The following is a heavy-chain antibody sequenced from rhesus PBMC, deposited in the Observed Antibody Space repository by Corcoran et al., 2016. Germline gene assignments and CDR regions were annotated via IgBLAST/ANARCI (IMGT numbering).Heavy chain of an antibody. D-gene: IGHD1-26*01. CDR2: IGGSRGRT. CDR3: ARGRYNWKFGLDS. J-gene: IGHJ6*01. Sequence: QVQLQESGPGLVKPSETLSLTCAVSGGSISGYWWGWIRQPPGKGLEGIGYIGGSRGRTYSNPSPKSRVTISTDTCKNQFSMKLSSVTAADTAVYYCARGRYNWKFGLDSWGRGVVVTVSS. CDR1: GGSISGYW. V-gene: IGHV4-165*01.